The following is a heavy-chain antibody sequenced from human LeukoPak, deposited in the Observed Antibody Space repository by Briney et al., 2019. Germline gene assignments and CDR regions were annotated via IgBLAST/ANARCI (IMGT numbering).Heavy chain of an antibody. CDR2: IGSSGGGI. CDR3: ARDTAYGGNSV. Sequence: PGGSLRLSSAASGFTFSTYTMYWVRHPPGKRLEWVSIIGSSGGGIHYADSVKGRFTISRDNAENSLYPQMNSLRAEDTAVYYCARDTAYGGNSVGGQGTLVTVSS. V-gene: IGHV3-21*01. J-gene: IGHJ4*02. D-gene: IGHD4-23*01. CDR1: GFTFSTYT.